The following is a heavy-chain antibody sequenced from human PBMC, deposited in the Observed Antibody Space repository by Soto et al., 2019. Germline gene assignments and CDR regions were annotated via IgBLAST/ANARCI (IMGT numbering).Heavy chain of an antibody. CDR1: GGTFSTST. Sequence: SVKVSCKASGGTFSTSTFTWVRQAPGQGLEWMGRTIPILDVADYAQDFQGRVTITADKSTSTAYMELTSLTSKDTAVYYCARNSPIGSTYSGYDAIDSWGQGTLVTVSS. CDR2: TIPILDVA. D-gene: IGHD5-12*01. V-gene: IGHV1-69*02. J-gene: IGHJ4*02. CDR3: ARNSPIGSTYSGYDAIDS.